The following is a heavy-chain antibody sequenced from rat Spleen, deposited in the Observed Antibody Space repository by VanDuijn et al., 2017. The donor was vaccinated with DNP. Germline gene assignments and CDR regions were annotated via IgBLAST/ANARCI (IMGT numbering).Heavy chain of an antibody. D-gene: IGHD1-1*01. J-gene: IGHJ3*01. CDR3: ATRDSGEDSFPF. Sequence: EVQLVESGGGLVQPGNSLKLSCAASGFTFSDYAMAWVRQSPKKGLEWVASITRSGDSPYYRDSVKGRFTIARDNAKNTLYLQMNSLRSEDTATYYCATRDSGEDSFPFWGQGTLVTVSA. CDR2: ITRSGDSP. V-gene: IGHV5S23*01. CDR1: GFTFSDYA.